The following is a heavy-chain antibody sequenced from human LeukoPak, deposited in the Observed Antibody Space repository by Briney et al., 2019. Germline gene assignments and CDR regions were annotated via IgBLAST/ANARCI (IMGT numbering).Heavy chain of an antibody. D-gene: IGHD6-19*01. V-gene: IGHV3-48*01. CDR2: ISSSSSTI. Sequence: GGSLRLSCAASGFTFSSYSMNWVRQAPGKGLEWVSYISSSSSTIYYADSVKGRFTISRDNAKNSLYLQMNSLRAEDTAVYYCAKDRGIAVAGTLFDYWGQGTLVTVSS. J-gene: IGHJ4*02. CDR1: GFTFSSYS. CDR3: AKDRGIAVAGTLFDY.